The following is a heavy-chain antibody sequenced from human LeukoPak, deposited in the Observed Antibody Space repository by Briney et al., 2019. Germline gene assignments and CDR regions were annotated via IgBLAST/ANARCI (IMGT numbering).Heavy chain of an antibody. CDR3: ARSTRRAYIAVAGTGAFDI. J-gene: IGHJ3*02. V-gene: IGHV4-4*02. CDR1: GGSISSSNW. CDR2: IYHSGST. Sequence: PSGTLSLTCAVSGGSISSSNWWSWVRQPPGKGLEWIGEIYHSGSTNYNPSLKSRVTISVDKSKNQFSLKLSSVTAADTAVYYCARSTRRAYIAVAGTGAFDIWGQGTMVTVSS. D-gene: IGHD6-19*01.